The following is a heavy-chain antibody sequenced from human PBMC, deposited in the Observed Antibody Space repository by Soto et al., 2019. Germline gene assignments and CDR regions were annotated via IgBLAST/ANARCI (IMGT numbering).Heavy chain of an antibody. J-gene: IGHJ3*02. CDR2: IKQDGSEK. V-gene: IGHV3-7*05. CDR3: ARAQDGYSDAFDI. Sequence: PGGSLRLSCAASGFTFSSYWMSWVRQAPGKGLEWVANIKQDGSEKYYVDSVKGRFTISRDNAKNSLYLQMNSLRAEDTAVYYCARAQDGYSDAFDIWGQGTMVTVS. D-gene: IGHD6-13*01. CDR1: GFTFSSYW.